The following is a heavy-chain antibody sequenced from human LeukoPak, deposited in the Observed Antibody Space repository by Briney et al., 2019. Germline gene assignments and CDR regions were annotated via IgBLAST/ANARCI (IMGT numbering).Heavy chain of an antibody. J-gene: IGHJ4*02. CDR3: FTAQNYYDSSGYYYIDY. CDR1: GFTFSNAW. V-gene: IGHV3-15*01. D-gene: IGHD3-22*01. CDR2: IKSKTDGGTT. Sequence: GGSLRLSCAASGFTFSNAWMTWVRQAPGKGLEWVGRIKSKTDGGTTDYAAPVKGRFTISIDDSQNTLYLQMNSLVTEDTAVYYCFTAQNYYDSSGYYYIDYWGQGTLVTVSS.